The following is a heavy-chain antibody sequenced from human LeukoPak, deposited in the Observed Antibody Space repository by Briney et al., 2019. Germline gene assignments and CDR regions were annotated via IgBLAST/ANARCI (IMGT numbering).Heavy chain of an antibody. CDR2: ISGSGAST. J-gene: IGHJ4*02. Sequence: GGSLRPSCTASGFTFTNHAMSWVRQAPGKGLEWVSAISGSGASTDYADSVRGRFTISKDNSTNTLYLQMTSLRPEDTAVYYCAKSDCSVITCYVLDYWGQGTLVTVSS. V-gene: IGHV3-23*01. CDR3: AKSDCSVITCYVLDY. D-gene: IGHD2-2*01. CDR1: GFTFTNHA.